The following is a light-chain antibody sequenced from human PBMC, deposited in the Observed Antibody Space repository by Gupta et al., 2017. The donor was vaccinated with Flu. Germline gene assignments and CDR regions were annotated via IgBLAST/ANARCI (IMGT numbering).Light chain of an antibody. V-gene: IGKV4-1*01. Sequence: SLGERATINCKSSQSIFVSSSNKNYVAWYQQKPGQPPKLIIYWASTRQSGVPDRISGSGSGTDFTLTISSLQAEDVAVYYCQQDVSTPLTFGGGTKVEIK. CDR3: QQDVSTPLT. CDR1: QSIFVSSSNKNY. J-gene: IGKJ4*01. CDR2: WAS.